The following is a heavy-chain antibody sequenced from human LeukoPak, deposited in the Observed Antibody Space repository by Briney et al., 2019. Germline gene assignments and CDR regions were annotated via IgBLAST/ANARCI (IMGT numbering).Heavy chain of an antibody. V-gene: IGHV3-33*01. CDR2: IWYDGSNK. D-gene: IGHD2-2*01. CDR3: ARDSIVVVSYYYMDV. CDR1: GFTFSSYG. Sequence: GALRLSCAASGFTFSSYGMHWVRQAPGKGPEWVAVIWYDGSNKYYADSVKGRFTISRDNSKNTLYLQMNSLRAEDTAVYYCARDSIVVVSYYYMDVWGKGTTVTVSS. J-gene: IGHJ6*03.